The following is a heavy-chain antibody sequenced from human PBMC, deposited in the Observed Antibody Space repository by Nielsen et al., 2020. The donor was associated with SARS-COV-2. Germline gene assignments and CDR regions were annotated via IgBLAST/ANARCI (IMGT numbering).Heavy chain of an antibody. Sequence: GGSLRLSCAASGFTFSSYGMHWVRQAPGKGLEWVAVIWYDGSNKYYADSVKGRFTISRDNSKNTLYLQMNSLRAEDTAVYYCARGQTKQGYCSGGSCYSVGNLYYYYYYMDVWGKGTTVTVSS. CDR2: IWYDGSNK. J-gene: IGHJ6*03. CDR3: ARGQTKQGYCSGGSCYSVGNLYYYYYYMDV. CDR1: GFTFSSYG. V-gene: IGHV3-33*01. D-gene: IGHD2-15*01.